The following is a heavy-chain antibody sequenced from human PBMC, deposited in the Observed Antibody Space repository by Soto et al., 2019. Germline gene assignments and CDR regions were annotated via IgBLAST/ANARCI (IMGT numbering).Heavy chain of an antibody. V-gene: IGHV3-7*03. J-gene: IGHJ4*02. Sequence: LRLSCAASGFTFSSYWMSWVRQAPGKGLEWVANIKQDGSEKYYVDSVKGRFTISRDNAKNSLYLQMNSLRAEDTAVYYCAREEGIVATANGPFDYWGQGTLVTVSS. D-gene: IGHD5-12*01. CDR2: IKQDGSEK. CDR3: AREEGIVATANGPFDY. CDR1: GFTFSSYW.